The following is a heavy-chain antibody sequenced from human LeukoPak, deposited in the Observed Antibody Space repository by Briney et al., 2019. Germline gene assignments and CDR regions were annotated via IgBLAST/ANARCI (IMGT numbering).Heavy chain of an antibody. CDR2: ISYDGSNK. D-gene: IGHD3-10*01. CDR1: GFTFSSYG. Sequence: PGGSLRLSCAASGFTFSSYGMHWVCQAPGKGLEWVAVISYDGSNKYYADSVKGRFTISRDNSKNTLYLQMNSLRAEDTAVYYCAKAIWFGELLPFDYWGQGTLVTVSS. V-gene: IGHV3-30*18. J-gene: IGHJ4*02. CDR3: AKAIWFGELLPFDY.